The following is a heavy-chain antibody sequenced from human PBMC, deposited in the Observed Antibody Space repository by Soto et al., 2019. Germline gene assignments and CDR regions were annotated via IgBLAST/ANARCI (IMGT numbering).Heavy chain of an antibody. CDR2: IETDGTTQ. Sequence: VGSLRLSCVVSGFTFAKYWMHWVRQAPGKGLVWVARIETDGTTQTYADSVEGRFTISRDNAKNTLYLHMNSLRAEDTAVYYCGRQAALWEKVDFRGHGTPVTVSS. CDR3: GRQAALWEKVDF. J-gene: IGHJ1*01. D-gene: IGHD3-10*01. CDR1: GFTFAKYW. V-gene: IGHV3-74*01.